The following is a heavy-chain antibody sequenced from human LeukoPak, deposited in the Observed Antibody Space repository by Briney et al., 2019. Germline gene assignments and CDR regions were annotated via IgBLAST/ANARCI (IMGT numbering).Heavy chain of an antibody. CDR3: ARGEVSVLWFGELSGAFDI. D-gene: IGHD3-10*01. CDR1: GGSISSGGYY. J-gene: IGHJ3*02. Sequence: PSETLSLTCTVSGGSISSGGYYWRWIRQHPGEGLVWFGYIYYSGRTYYNPSLKSRVTISVDTSKNQFSLKLSAVTAADTAVYYCARGEVSVLWFGELSGAFDIWGQGTMVTVSS. CDR2: IYYSGRT. V-gene: IGHV4-31*03.